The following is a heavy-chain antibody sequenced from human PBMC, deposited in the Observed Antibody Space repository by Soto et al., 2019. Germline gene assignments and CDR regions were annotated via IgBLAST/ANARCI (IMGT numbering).Heavy chain of an antibody. CDR1: GFNFRNYV. J-gene: IGHJ5*01. CDR2: ISDSGDGT. CDR3: VKDGGRCSSIDCGCWFDS. V-gene: IGHV3-23*01. D-gene: IGHD2-2*01. Sequence: DVQLLESGGHLVQPGGSLRLSCAASGFNFRNYVMGWVRQAPGKGLQWVSSISDSGDGTYYADFVKGRFAISRDNFKKTLWLQMNSLRAEDTAVYCCVKDGGRCSSIDCGCWFDSWGQGTLVAVSS.